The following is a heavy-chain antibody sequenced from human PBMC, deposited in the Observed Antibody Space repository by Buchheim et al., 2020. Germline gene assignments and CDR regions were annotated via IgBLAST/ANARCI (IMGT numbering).Heavy chain of an antibody. CDR2: ISYDGSNK. J-gene: IGHJ3*02. CDR1: GFTFSSYA. D-gene: IGHD1-26*01. CDR3: ARDSGSYGAFDI. V-gene: IGHV3-30*04. Sequence: QVQLVESGGGVVQPGRSLRLSCAASGFTFSSYAMHWVRQAPGKGLEWVAVISYDGSNKYYADSVKGRFTISRDNSKNTLYLQMNSLRAEDTAVYYCARDSGSYGAFDIWGKGT.